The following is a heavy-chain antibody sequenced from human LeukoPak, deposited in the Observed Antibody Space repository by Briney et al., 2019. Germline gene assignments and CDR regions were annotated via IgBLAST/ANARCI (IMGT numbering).Heavy chain of an antibody. CDR3: AKDLHYYGSGSYGPNYYMDV. CDR2: ISGSGGST. Sequence: GGSLRLSCAASGFTFSSYAMSWVRQAPGKGLEWVSAISGSGGSTYYADSVKGRFTISRDNSKNTLYLQMNSLRAEDTAVYYCAKDLHYYGSGSYGPNYYMDVWGKGTTVTISS. CDR1: GFTFSSYA. J-gene: IGHJ6*03. V-gene: IGHV3-23*01. D-gene: IGHD3-10*01.